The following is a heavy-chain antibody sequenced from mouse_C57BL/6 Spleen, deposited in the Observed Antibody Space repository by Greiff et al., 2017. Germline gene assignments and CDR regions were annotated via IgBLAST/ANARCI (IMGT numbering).Heavy chain of an antibody. Sequence: EVKLEESGPGMVKPSQSLSLTCTVTGYSITSGYDWHWIRHFPGNKLEWMGYISYSGSTNYNPSLKSRISITHDTSKNHFFLKLNSVTTEDTATYYCARGGGGGVAWFAYWGQGTLFTVSA. V-gene: IGHV3-1*01. CDR1: GYSITSGYD. CDR2: ISYSGST. CDR3: ARGGGGGVAWFAY. J-gene: IGHJ3*01.